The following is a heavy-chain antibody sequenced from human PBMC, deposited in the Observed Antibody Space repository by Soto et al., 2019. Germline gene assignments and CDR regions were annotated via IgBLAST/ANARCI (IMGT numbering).Heavy chain of an antibody. CDR2: IYSGGST. D-gene: IGHD2-2*01. CDR3: ATENVVPAARRLDYYYGMDV. V-gene: IGHV3-53*01. Sequence: GGSLRLSCAASGFTVSSNYMSWVRQAPGKGLEWVSVIYSGGSTYYADSVKGRFTISRDNSKNTLYLQMNSLRAEDTAVYYCATENVVPAARRLDYYYGMDVWGQGTTVTVSS. CDR1: GFTVSSNY. J-gene: IGHJ6*02.